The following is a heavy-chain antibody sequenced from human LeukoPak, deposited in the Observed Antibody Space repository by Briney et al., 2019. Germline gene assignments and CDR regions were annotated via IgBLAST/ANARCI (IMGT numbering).Heavy chain of an antibody. CDR3: ARLYYDILTGYYGNWFDP. CDR2: IIPIFGTA. V-gene: IGHV1-69*06. Sequence: ASVKVSCKASGGTFSSYAISWVRQAPGQGLGWMGGIIPIFGTANYAQKFQGRVTITADKSTSTAYMELSSLRSEDTAVYYCARLYYDILTGYYGNWFDPWGQGTLVTVSS. D-gene: IGHD3-9*01. J-gene: IGHJ5*02. CDR1: GGTFSSYA.